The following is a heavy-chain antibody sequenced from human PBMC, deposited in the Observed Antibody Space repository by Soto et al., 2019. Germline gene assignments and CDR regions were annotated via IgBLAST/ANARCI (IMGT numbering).Heavy chain of an antibody. CDR1: GRTLSGHS. V-gene: IGHV1-2*04. Sequence: ASVKVYCKTSGRTLSGHSMHCVRHTPGQGLEWMGWINPNTGDTKYAQKFQDSVTMTWDTSVTTAYLELSRLRSDDTGVYYCTRGLHYDTTGPNFADWGQGTLVTVSS. D-gene: IGHD1-1*01. CDR2: INPNTGDT. J-gene: IGHJ4*02. CDR3: TRGLHYDTTGPNFAD.